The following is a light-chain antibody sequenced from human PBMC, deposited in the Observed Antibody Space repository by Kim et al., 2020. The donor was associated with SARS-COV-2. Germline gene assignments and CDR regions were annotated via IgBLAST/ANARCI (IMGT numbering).Light chain of an antibody. J-gene: IGKJ1*01. CDR3: QQYNSDLTWT. Sequence: SVGDRVTIPGRASQSISSWLAWYQHKPGKAPKLLIYKASNLQSGVPSRFSGSGSGTEFTLTISSLQPDDFATYYCQQYNSDLTWTFGQGTKVDIK. CDR2: KAS. V-gene: IGKV1-5*03. CDR1: QSISSW.